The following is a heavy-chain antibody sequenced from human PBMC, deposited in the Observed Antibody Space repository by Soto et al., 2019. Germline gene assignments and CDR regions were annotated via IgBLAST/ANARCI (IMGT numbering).Heavy chain of an antibody. CDR1: GGTFRNLA. J-gene: IGHJ3*01. Sequence: QVQLVQSGAEVKKPGSSVKVSCKASGGTFRNLAINWVRQAPGQGLEWMGGFIPIIGGGINAQKFQGRVTITSDESTSTAYMELSILKSEDTAMYFCARRSVSHSNAFDFWGQGTMVTVSS. CDR3: ARRSVSHSNAFDF. CDR2: FIPIIGGG. V-gene: IGHV1-69*01. D-gene: IGHD2-15*01.